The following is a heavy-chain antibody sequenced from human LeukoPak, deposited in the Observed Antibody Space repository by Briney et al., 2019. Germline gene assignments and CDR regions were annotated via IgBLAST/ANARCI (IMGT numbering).Heavy chain of an antibody. D-gene: IGHD2-8*01. J-gene: IGHJ3*02. V-gene: IGHV3-21*06. CDR1: GFTFSSYS. CDR3: ARDQVSRAFDI. Sequence: GGSLRLSCAASGFTFSSYSMNWVRQAPGKGLEWVSSISSSSSYIYYADSVKGRFTISRDNAKNSLYLQMYSLRAEDTAVYYCARDQVSRAFDIWGQGTMVTVSS. CDR2: ISSSSSYI.